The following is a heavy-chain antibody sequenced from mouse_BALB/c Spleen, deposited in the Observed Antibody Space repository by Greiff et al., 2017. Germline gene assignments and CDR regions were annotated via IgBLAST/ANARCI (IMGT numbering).Heavy chain of an antibody. CDR3: ARHGHYGNYGAYAMDY. Sequence: VQVVESGAELVKPGASVKLSCKASGYTFTEYIIHWVKQRSGQGLEWIGWFYPGSGSIKYNEKFKDKATLTADKSSSTVYMELSRLTSEDSAVYFCARHGHYGNYGAYAMDYWGQGTSVTVSS. CDR1: GYTFTEYI. D-gene: IGHD2-1*01. J-gene: IGHJ4*01. CDR2: FYPGSGSI. V-gene: IGHV1-62-2*01.